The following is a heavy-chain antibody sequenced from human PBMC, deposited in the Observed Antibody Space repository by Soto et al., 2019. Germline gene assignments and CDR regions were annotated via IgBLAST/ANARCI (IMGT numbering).Heavy chain of an antibody. J-gene: IGHJ4*02. CDR2: MNPNSGNT. CDR3: ARGTIGYSGYEYYFDY. V-gene: IGHV1-8*01. D-gene: IGHD5-12*01. CDR1: GYTFTSYD. Sequence: ASVNGSCKASGYTFTSYDINWVRQATGQGLEWMGWMNPNSGNTGYAQKFQGRVTMTRNTSISTAYMELSSLRSEDTAVYYCARGTIGYSGYEYYFDYWGQGTLVTVSS.